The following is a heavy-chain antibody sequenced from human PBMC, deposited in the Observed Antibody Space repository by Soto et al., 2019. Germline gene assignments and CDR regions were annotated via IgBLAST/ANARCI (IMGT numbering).Heavy chain of an antibody. D-gene: IGHD3-3*01. V-gene: IGHV3-33*01. Sequence: GGSLRLSCAASGFTFSSYGMDWVRQAPGKGLEWVAVIWYDGSNKYYADSVKGRFTISRDNSKNTLYLQMNSLRAEDTAVYYCARAITIFGVVIRGYYGMDVWGQGTTVTVSS. CDR2: IWYDGSNK. CDR1: GFTFSSYG. J-gene: IGHJ6*02. CDR3: ARAITIFGVVIRGYYGMDV.